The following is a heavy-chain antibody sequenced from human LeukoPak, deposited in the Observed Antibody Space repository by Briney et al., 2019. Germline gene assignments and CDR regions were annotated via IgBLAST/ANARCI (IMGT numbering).Heavy chain of an antibody. CDR1: GYTFTAYY. Sequence: ASVKVSCKAAGYTFTAYYIHWLRQAPGQGLEWMGWINPNSGGTNSAQKFQGRVTMTRDSSISTAYMEISRLTSDDTAVYHCARVGSITARKNYFDYWGQGTLVTVSS. D-gene: IGHD6-6*01. V-gene: IGHV1-2*02. J-gene: IGHJ4*02. CDR2: INPNSGGT. CDR3: ARVGSITARKNYFDY.